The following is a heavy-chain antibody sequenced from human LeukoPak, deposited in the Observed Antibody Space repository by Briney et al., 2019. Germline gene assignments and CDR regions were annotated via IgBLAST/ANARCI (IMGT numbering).Heavy chain of an antibody. CDR1: GYTLTELS. V-gene: IGHV1-24*01. CDR2: FDPEDGET. Sequence: ASGKVSCKVSGYTLTELSMHLVRQAPGKGLGWMGGFDPEDGETIYAQKFQGRVTMTEDTSTDTAYMELSSLRSEDTAVYYCATTSHLIYYYGMDVWGKGTTVTVSS. D-gene: IGHD3-16*01. J-gene: IGHJ6*04. CDR3: ATTSHLIYYYGMDV.